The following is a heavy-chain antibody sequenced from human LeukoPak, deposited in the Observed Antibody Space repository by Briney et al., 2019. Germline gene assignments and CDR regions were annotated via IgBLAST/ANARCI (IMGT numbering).Heavy chain of an antibody. CDR2: INHSGST. J-gene: IGHJ6*03. Sequence: PSETLSLTCAVYGGSFSGYYWSWIRQPPGKGLEWIGEINHSGSTNYNPSLKSRVTISVDTSKNQFSLKLSSVTAADTAVYYCARLGSSCRRGFYYYYMDVWGKGSTITVSS. V-gene: IGHV4-34*01. CDR1: GGSFSGYY. CDR3: ARLGSSCRRGFYYYYMDV. D-gene: IGHD6-6*01.